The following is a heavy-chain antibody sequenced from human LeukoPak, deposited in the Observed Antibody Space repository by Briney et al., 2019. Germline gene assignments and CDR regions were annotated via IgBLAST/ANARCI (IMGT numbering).Heavy chain of an antibody. J-gene: IGHJ4*02. V-gene: IGHV1-8*02. Sequence: ASVKVSCKTSGYTFTDYYMHWVRQATGQGLEWMGWMNPNSGNTGYAQKFQGRVTMTRNTSISTAYMELSSLRSEDTAVYYCARQGIYSSSPNDYWGQGTLVTVSS. CDR2: MNPNSGNT. D-gene: IGHD6-6*01. CDR1: GYTFTDYY. CDR3: ARQGIYSSSPNDY.